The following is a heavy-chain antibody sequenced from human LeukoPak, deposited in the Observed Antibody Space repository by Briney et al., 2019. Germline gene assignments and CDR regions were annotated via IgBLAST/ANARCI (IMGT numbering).Heavy chain of an antibody. J-gene: IGHJ4*02. V-gene: IGHV3-23*01. CDR3: ARVIRAAPGKGYFDY. CDR1: GFIFSTYA. CDR2: ISGSGGST. D-gene: IGHD6-13*01. Sequence: GGPLRLSCATSGFIFSTYALSWVRQAPGKGLEWASSISGSGGSTYHADSVKGRFTISRGSSKNTLYLQMNSLRAEDTAIYYCARVIRAAPGKGYFDYWGQGTLVTVSS.